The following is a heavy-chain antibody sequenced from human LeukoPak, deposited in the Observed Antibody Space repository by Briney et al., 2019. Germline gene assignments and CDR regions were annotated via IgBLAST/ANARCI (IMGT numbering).Heavy chain of an antibody. Sequence: PGGSLRLSCAASGFTFSSYAMSWVRQAPGKGLEWFSAISGSGGSTYYADSVKGRFTISRDNSKNTLYLQMNSLRAEDTAVYYCAKRPNYDFWSGHAFDIWGQGTMVTVSS. V-gene: IGHV3-23*01. CDR3: AKRPNYDFWSGHAFDI. CDR2: ISGSGGST. D-gene: IGHD3-3*01. CDR1: GFTFSSYA. J-gene: IGHJ3*02.